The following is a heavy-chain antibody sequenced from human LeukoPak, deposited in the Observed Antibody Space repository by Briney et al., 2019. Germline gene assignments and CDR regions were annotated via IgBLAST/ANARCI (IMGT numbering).Heavy chain of an antibody. V-gene: IGHV3-48*03. D-gene: IGHD2-15*01. Sequence: GGSLRLSCAASGFTFSSYEMNWVRQAPGKGLEWVSYISSSGSTIYYADSVKGRFAISRDNAKNSLYLQMNSLRAEDTAVYYCASAGSPTGYCSGGSCYGHAFDIWGQGTMVTVSS. CDR3: ASAGSPTGYCSGGSCYGHAFDI. CDR1: GFTFSSYE. CDR2: ISSSGSTI. J-gene: IGHJ3*02.